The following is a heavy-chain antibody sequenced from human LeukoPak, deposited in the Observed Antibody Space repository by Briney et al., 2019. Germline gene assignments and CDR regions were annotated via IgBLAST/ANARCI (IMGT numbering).Heavy chain of an antibody. CDR3: AKDRPSSQGAFDV. CDR1: GFIFSDHY. D-gene: IGHD6-6*01. V-gene: IGHV3-30*18. Sequence: GGSLRLSCAASGFIFSDHYMDWVRQAPGKGLEWVAVISYDGNNKYYADSVKGRFTISRDNSKNTLYLQMNSLRAEDTAVYYCAKDRPSSQGAFDVWGQGTVVTVSS. CDR2: ISYDGNNK. J-gene: IGHJ3*01.